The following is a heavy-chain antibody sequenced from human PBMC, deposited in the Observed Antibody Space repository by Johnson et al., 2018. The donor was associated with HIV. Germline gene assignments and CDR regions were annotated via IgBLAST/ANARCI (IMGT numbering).Heavy chain of an antibody. CDR3: ARACRDGYTCDAFDI. Sequence: VQVVESGGGVVQPGRSLRLSCAASGFTVSSNYMSWVRQAPGKGLVWVSRINSDGSSTSYADSVKGRFTISRDNAKNTLYLQMNSLRAEDTAVYYCARACRDGYTCDAFDIWGQGTIVTVSS. J-gene: IGHJ3*02. D-gene: IGHD5-24*01. CDR2: INSDGSST. CDR1: GFTVSSNY. V-gene: IGHV3-74*02.